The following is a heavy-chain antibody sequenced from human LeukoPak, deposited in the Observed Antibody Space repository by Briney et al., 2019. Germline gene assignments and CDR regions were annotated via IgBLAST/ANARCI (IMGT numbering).Heavy chain of an antibody. CDR1: GFPFSSYS. D-gene: IGHD3-22*01. J-gene: IGHJ4*02. CDR2: IISSSSYI. V-gene: IGHV3-21*01. Sequence: GGSLPLSCVASGFPFSSYSMNCVRLAPGKGREWFSSIISSSSYIYYADSVKGRFTISRENGKNSLYMQMNSMRAEETAVYYCARGGDSSGYYSDYWGQGTLVTVSS. CDR3: ARGGDSSGYYSDY.